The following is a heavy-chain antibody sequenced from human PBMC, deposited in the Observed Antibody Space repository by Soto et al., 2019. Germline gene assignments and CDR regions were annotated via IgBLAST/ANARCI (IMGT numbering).Heavy chain of an antibody. V-gene: IGHV3-9*01. CDR3: AKDIEMALGDGNYDY. D-gene: IGHD2-21*02. CDR1: GFTFDDYA. CDR2: ISGNSGGI. J-gene: IGHJ4*02. Sequence: GGSLRLSCAASGFTFDDYAMHWVRQAPGKGLEWVSGISGNSGGIGYADSVKGRFTISRDNAKKSLYLQMNSLRAEDTALYYCAKDIEMALGDGNYDYWGQGTLVTVSS.